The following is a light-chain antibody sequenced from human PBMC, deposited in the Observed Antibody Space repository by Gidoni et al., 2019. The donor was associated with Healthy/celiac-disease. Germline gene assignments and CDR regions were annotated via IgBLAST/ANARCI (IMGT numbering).Light chain of an antibody. CDR1: SSNSGAGYD. CDR3: QSYDRSLSGVV. Sequence: QSVLTQPPSVSGGPGQRVTISCTGNSSNSGAGYDVHWYKQRPGTAPNLLIYGDSNRPSGVPVRFSGSKSGTPSSLAIAGLQAEDESDYYCQSYDRSLSGVVFGGGTKLTVL. J-gene: IGLJ2*01. CDR2: GDS. V-gene: IGLV1-40*01.